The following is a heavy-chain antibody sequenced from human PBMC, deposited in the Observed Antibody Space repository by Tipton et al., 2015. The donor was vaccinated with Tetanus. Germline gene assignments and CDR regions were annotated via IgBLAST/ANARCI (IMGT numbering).Heavy chain of an antibody. CDR2: LYYTGTT. V-gene: IGHV4-39*01. CDR3: ARHSLKLGMWAFDI. CDR1: GGSISTTSDY. Sequence: TLSLTCTVSGGSISTTSDYWGWIRQPPGTGLEWIGSLYYTGTTYYNPSLKSRLTISVDTSKNQFSLRLSSVTASDTAVYFCARHSLKLGMWAFDIWGRGTLATVSS. D-gene: IGHD7-27*01. J-gene: IGHJ3*02.